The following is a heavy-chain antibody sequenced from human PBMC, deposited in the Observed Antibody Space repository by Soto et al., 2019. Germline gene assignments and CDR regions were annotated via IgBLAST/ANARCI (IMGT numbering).Heavy chain of an antibody. CDR3: ARESEDLTSNFDY. V-gene: IGHV3-21*01. CDR2: ISSTTNYI. Sequence: LRLSCAASGFTFTRYSMNWVRQAPGKGLEWVSSISSTTNYIYYADSMKGRFTVSRDNAKNSVYLEMNSLSAEDTALYYCARESEDLTSNFDYWGQGTLVTVS. CDR1: GFTFTRYS. J-gene: IGHJ4*02.